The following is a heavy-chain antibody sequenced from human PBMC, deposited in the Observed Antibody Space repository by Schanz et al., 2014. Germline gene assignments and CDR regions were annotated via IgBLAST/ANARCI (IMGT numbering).Heavy chain of an antibody. CDR1: GFMFSSYG. J-gene: IGHJ3*02. D-gene: IGHD3-10*01. Sequence: QVQLVESGGGVVQPGRSLRLSCAASGFMFSSYGMHWVRQAPGKGLEWVGVISYDGSKKSYADSVKGRFTISRDNSKNTLYLQMNSLRPEDTAVYYCARGGFGELSAFAIWGQGTMVTVSS. CDR3: ARGGFGELSAFAI. V-gene: IGHV3-30*03. CDR2: ISYDGSKK.